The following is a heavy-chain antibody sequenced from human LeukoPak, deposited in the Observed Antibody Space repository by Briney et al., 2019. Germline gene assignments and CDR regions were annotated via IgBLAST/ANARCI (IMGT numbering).Heavy chain of an antibody. J-gene: IGHJ6*03. CDR1: GFTFSSYA. Sequence: GRSLRLSCAASGFTFSSYAMHWVRQAPGKGLEWVAVISYDGSNKYYADSVKGRFTISRDNSKNTLYLQMNSLRAEDTAVYYCARDNRRVSGYDYWSYYYYYYMDVWGKGTTVTISS. V-gene: IGHV3-30*04. CDR3: ARDNRRVSGYDYWSYYYYYYMDV. CDR2: ISYDGSNK. D-gene: IGHD5-12*01.